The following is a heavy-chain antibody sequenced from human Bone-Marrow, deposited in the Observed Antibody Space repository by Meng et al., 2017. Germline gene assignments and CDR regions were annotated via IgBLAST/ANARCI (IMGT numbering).Heavy chain of an antibody. Sequence: ASVKVSCKASGYTFTTYDINWVRQATGQGLEWMGWMNPNSGNTGYAQKFQGRVTMTRNTSISTAYMELSSPRSEDTAVYYCARTRSYYDFWSGYYPYWYFDLWGRGTLVTVSS. D-gene: IGHD3-3*01. J-gene: IGHJ2*01. V-gene: IGHV1-8*01. CDR2: MNPNSGNT. CDR3: ARTRSYYDFWSGYYPYWYFDL. CDR1: GYTFTTYD.